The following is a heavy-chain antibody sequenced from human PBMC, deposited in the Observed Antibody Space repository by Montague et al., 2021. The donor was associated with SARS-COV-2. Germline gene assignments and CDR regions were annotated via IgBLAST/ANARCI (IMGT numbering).Heavy chain of an antibody. Sequence: SETLSLTCSVSGGFISGYYWSWIRQSPGKGLEWIGYIYHSGNTKYNPSLKSRVSISVDTSKNQFSLRLSSVTAADTAVYYCAREYRIELWQTNWYFGLWGRGTLVTVSS. J-gene: IGHJ2*01. CDR1: GGFISGYY. D-gene: IGHD3-16*01. V-gene: IGHV4-59*12. CDR2: IYHSGNT. CDR3: AREYRIELWQTNWYFGL.